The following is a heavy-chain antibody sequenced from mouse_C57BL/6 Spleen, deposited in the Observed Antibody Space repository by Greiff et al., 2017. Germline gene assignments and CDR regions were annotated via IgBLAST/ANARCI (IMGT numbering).Heavy chain of an antibody. V-gene: IGHV1-54*01. CDR3: ALYYHYPFDY. J-gene: IGHJ2*01. D-gene: IGHD2-4*01. CDR2: INPGSGGT. CDR1: GYAFTNYL. Sequence: VKLMESGAELVRPGTSVKVSCKASGYAFTNYLIGWVKQRPGQGLEWIGVINPGSGGTNYNEKFKGKATLTSDKSSSNAYLQLSSLTSEDSAVYFCALYYHYPFDYWGQGTTLTVSS.